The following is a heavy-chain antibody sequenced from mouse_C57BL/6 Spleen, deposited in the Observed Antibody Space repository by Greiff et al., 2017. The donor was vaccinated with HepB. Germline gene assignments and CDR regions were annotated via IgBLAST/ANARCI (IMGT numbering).Heavy chain of an antibody. D-gene: IGHD2-4*01. CDR1: GYTFTDYY. CDR2: INPNNGGT. V-gene: IGHV1-26*01. J-gene: IGHJ3*01. CDR3: ERRGIYYDYDGWFAY. Sequence: VQLQQSGPELVKPGASVKISCKASGYTFTDYYMNWVKQSHGKSLEWIGDINPNNGGTSYNQKFKGKATLTVDKSSSTAYMELRSLTSEDSAVYYCERRGIYYDYDGWFAYWGQGTLVTVSA.